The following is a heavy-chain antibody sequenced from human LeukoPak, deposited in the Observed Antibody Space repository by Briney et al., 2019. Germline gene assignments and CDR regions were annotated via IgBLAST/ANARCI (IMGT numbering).Heavy chain of an antibody. J-gene: IGHJ5*02. CDR2: ISGGGGIS. V-gene: IGHV3-23*01. CDR3: AKGSTTGTTGGSFDP. CDR1: GFTFSSYW. Sequence: GGSLRLSCAASGFTFSSYWMSWVRQAPGKGLEWVSGISGGGGISYCADSVKGRFTISKDNSKNTLSLQMNSLRAEDTAVYYCAKGSTTGTTGGSFDPWGQGALVTVSS. D-gene: IGHD1-1*01.